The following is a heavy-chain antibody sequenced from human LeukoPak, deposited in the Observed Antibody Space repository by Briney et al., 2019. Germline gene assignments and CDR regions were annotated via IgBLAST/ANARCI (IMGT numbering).Heavy chain of an antibody. CDR3: ARGDNSGWRNVYYFDY. CDR2: ISSSSSTI. CDR1: GFTVNNGD. D-gene: IGHD6-19*01. Sequence: PGGSLRLSCAVSGFTVNNGDMNWVRQAPGKGLEWVSYISSSSSTIYYADSVKGRFTISRDNAKNSLYLQMNSLRAEDTAVYYCARGDNSGWRNVYYFDYWGQGTLVTVSS. J-gene: IGHJ4*02. V-gene: IGHV3-48*01.